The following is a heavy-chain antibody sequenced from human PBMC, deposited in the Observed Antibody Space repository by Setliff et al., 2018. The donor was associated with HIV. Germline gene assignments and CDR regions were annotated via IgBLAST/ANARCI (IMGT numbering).Heavy chain of an antibody. Sequence: ASETLSLTCTVSGGSINSGSYYWNWIRQPAGKGLEWIGHIYASGSTNYNPSLKSRVTMSVDTTKNQLSLRLSSVTAADTAVYYCARQIWNESPGYGFDPWGQGTLVTVS. D-gene: IGHD3-22*01. V-gene: IGHV4-61*09. CDR2: IYASGST. CDR1: GGSINSGSYY. J-gene: IGHJ5*02. CDR3: ARQIWNESPGYGFDP.